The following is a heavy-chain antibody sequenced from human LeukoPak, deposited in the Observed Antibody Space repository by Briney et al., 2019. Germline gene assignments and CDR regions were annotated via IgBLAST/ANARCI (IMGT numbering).Heavy chain of an antibody. CDR3: AKVEPFCGGDCYSGFNY. D-gene: IGHD2-21*02. V-gene: IGHV3-23*01. CDR1: GFTFSIYA. Sequence: GGSLRLSCAASGFTFSIYAMSWVRQAPGEGLQLVSAISGSASSTYYADSVKGRFTISRDNSKNTLYLQMNSLRAEDTAVYYCAKVEPFCGGDCYSGFNYWGQGTLVTVSS. CDR2: ISGSASST. J-gene: IGHJ4*02.